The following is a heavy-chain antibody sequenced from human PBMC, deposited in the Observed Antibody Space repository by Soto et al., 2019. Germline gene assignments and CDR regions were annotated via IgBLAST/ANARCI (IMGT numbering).Heavy chain of an antibody. CDR2: IYSIGST. D-gene: IGHD6-13*01. J-gene: IGHJ6*02. Sequence: QLQLQESGPGLVKPSETLSLTCTVSGGSISSSSYWGWIRQPPGKGLGWIGSIYSIGSTYYNPSLXXRVTISVDTSKNQFSLKLSSVTAADTAVYYCRRSSRYSTDVWGQGTMVTVSS. V-gene: IGHV4-39*01. CDR1: GGSISSSSY. CDR3: RRSSRYSTDV.